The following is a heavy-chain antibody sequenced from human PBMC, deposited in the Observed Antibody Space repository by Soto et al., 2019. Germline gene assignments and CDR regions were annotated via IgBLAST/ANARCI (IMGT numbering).Heavy chain of an antibody. Sequence: EVQLVESGGGLVQPGGSLRLSCAASGFTFSSYEMNWVRQAPGKGLEWVSYISSSGSTIYYADSVKGRFTISRDNAKNSLYLQMNSLRAEDTAVYYCARARYCSSTSCYFNYYYGMDLWGQGTTVTVSS. CDR2: ISSSGSTI. J-gene: IGHJ6*02. CDR3: ARARYCSSTSCYFNYYYGMDL. V-gene: IGHV3-48*03. D-gene: IGHD2-2*01. CDR1: GFTFSSYE.